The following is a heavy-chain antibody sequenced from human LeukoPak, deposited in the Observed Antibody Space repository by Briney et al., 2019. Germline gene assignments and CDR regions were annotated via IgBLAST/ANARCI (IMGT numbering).Heavy chain of an antibody. D-gene: IGHD3-9*01. CDR1: GFTFNTFN. V-gene: IGHV3-21*01. J-gene: IGHJ4*02. CDR2: ITIGGDYI. Sequence: GRSLRLSCAASGFTFNTFNMNWVREAPGKGLEWVSSITIGGDYIYYADSVKGRFTTSRDNAKNSLSLQLRSLRVEDTAVYYCARGHYDVLAASYKWTPDYWGQGTLVTVSS. CDR3: ARGHYDVLAASYKWTPDY.